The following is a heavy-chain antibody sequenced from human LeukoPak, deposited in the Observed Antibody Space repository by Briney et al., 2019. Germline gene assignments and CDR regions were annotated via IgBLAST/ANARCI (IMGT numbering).Heavy chain of an antibody. D-gene: IGHD2-15*01. V-gene: IGHV1-2*02. CDR3: ARDARYCSGGSCYNAFDI. J-gene: IGHJ3*02. Sequence: ASVKVSCKASGYTFTGYYMHRVRQAPGQGLEWMGWINPNSGGTNYAQKFQGRVTMTRDTSISTAYMELSRLRSDDTAVYYCARDARYCSGGSCYNAFDIWGQGTMVTVSS. CDR1: GYTFTGYY. CDR2: INPNSGGT.